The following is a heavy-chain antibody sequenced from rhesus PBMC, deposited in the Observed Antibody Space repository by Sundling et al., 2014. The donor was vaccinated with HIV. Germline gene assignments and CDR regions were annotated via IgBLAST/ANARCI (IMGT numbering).Heavy chain of an antibody. J-gene: IGHJ2*01. V-gene: IGHV4-169*01. CDR1: GGSISSNF. CDR3: ARGRGNWNYWYFDL. D-gene: IGHD1-26*01. CDR2: IHGRGTST. Sequence: QLQLQESGPGLVKPSETLSVTCAVSGGSISSNFWSWIRQAPGKGLEWIGYIHGRGTSTNYNPSLKSRVTLSVDTSKNHLSLKLSSVTAADTAVYYCARGRGNWNYWYFDLWGPGTPITISS.